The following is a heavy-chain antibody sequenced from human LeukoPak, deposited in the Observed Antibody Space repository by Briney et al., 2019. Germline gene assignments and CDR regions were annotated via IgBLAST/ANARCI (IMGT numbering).Heavy chain of an antibody. J-gene: IGHJ4*02. Sequence: GRSLRLSCAASGFTFSSYAMHWVRQAPGKGLEWVAVISYDGSNKYYADSVKGRFTISRDNSKNTLYLQMNSLRAEDTAVYYCARDLDSYGDYYFDYWGQGTLVTVSS. V-gene: IGHV3-30*01. D-gene: IGHD4-17*01. CDR1: GFTFSSYA. CDR2: ISYDGSNK. CDR3: ARDLDSYGDYYFDY.